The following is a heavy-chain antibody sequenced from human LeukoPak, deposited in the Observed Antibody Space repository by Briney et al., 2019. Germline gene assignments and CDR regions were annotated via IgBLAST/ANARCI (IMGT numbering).Heavy chain of an antibody. J-gene: IGHJ1*01. D-gene: IGHD6-19*01. CDR2: ISGSGGST. CDR1: GFTFSSFA. V-gene: IGHV3-23*01. CDR3: AKEDGGSGGPRAKYFKK. Sequence: GGSLRLSCAASGFTFSSFAMSWVRQAPGKGLDWVSTISGSGGSTYYADSVNGRFTFSRDNSKNTLFLQMNSLRAEDTAVYYCAKEDGGSGGPRAKYFKKWGRGTLVTVSS.